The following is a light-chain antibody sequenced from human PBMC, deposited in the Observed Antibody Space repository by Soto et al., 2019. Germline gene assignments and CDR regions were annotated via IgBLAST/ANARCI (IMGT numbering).Light chain of an antibody. CDR3: QQYNSYFPT. V-gene: IGKV1-5*03. CDR1: QSISAW. CDR2: KAS. Sequence: DIKMSKSPSTLSAIVGDRVIITCRASQSISAWLAWYQQKPGIAPKLLIYKASTLQDGVSPRFSGSGFGTEFTLTISSLQPDDCGVYYCQQYNSYFPTFGQGTIVDIK. J-gene: IGKJ1*01.